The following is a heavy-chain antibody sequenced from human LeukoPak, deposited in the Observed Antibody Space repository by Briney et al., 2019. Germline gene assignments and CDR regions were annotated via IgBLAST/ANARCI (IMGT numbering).Heavy chain of an antibody. Sequence: SETLSLTCAVYGGSFSGYYWSWIRQPPGKGLEWIGEINHSGSTNYNPSLKSRVTISVDTSKNQFSLKLSSVTAADTAVYYCAKDGPHYDSSGYYSDYWGQGTLVTVSS. J-gene: IGHJ4*02. V-gene: IGHV4-34*01. D-gene: IGHD3-22*01. CDR3: AKDGPHYDSSGYYSDY. CDR1: GGSFSGYY. CDR2: INHSGST.